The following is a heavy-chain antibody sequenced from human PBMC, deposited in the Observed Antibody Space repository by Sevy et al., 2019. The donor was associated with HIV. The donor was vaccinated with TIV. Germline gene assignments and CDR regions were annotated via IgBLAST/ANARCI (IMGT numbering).Heavy chain of an antibody. CDR2: IDYSGST. CDR3: ARYLRGDFASGFDS. D-gene: IGHD4-17*01. V-gene: IGHV4-39*01. J-gene: IGHJ5*01. Sequence: SETLSLTCSVSGASISSSSYYWGWIRQPPGKGLEWIGSIDYSGSTYYTPALKSRGTISGDASKNQFSLKLRSVTAADTAFYHCARYLRGDFASGFDSWGQGALVTVSS. CDR1: GASISSSSYY.